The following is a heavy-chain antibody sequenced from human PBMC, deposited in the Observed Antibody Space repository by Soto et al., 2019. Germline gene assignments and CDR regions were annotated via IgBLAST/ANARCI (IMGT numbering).Heavy chain of an antibody. D-gene: IGHD2-2*01. CDR3: ARVPAATHYYYYGMDV. Sequence: SVKVSCKASGGTFSSYAISWVRQAPGQGLEWMGGIIPIFGTANYAQKFQGRVTITADESTSTAYMELSSLRSEDTAVYYCARVPAATHYYYYGMDVWGQGTTVTVSS. CDR2: IIPIFGTA. J-gene: IGHJ6*02. V-gene: IGHV1-69*13. CDR1: GGTFSSYA.